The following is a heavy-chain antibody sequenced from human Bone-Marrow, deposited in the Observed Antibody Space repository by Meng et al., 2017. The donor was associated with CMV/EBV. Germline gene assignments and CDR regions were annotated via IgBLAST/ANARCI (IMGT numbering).Heavy chain of an antibody. J-gene: IGHJ4*02. CDR1: GGTFSSYA. V-gene: IGHV1-2*02. Sequence: ASVQVSCKASGGTFSSYAISWVRQAPGQGLEWMGWINPKNGGTNYAQKFQGRVTMTRETSIDTAYIELNRLTSDDMAVYYCAIEAEDLAHFDYWGQGTLVTVAS. CDR3: AIEAEDLAHFDY. CDR2: INPKNGGT.